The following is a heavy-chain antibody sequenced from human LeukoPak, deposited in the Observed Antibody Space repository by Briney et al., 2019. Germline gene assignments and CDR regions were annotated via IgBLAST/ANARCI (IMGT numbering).Heavy chain of an antibody. V-gene: IGHV4-34*01. J-gene: IGHJ5*02. Sequence: SETLSLTCAVYGGSFSGYYWSWIRQPPGKGLEWIGEINHSGSTNYNPSLKSRVTISVDTSKNQSSLKLSSVTAADTAVYYCARAGGSGSRVYNWFDPWGQGTLVTVSS. CDR3: ARAGGSGSRVYNWFDP. CDR2: INHSGST. CDR1: GGSFSGYY. D-gene: IGHD3-10*01.